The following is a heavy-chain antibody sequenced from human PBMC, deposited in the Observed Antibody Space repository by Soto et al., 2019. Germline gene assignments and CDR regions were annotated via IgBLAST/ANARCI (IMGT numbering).Heavy chain of an antibody. V-gene: IGHV3-30*18. J-gene: IGHJ3*02. CDR2: ISYDGSNK. D-gene: IGHD3-10*01. CDR3: AKALWFGELLHDAFDI. Sequence: QVQLVESGGGVVQPGRSLRLSCAASGFTFSSYGMHWVRQAPGKGLEWVAVISYDGSNKYYADSVKGRFTISRDNSKNTLYLQMNSLRAEDTAVYYCAKALWFGELLHDAFDIWGQGTMVTVSS. CDR1: GFTFSSYG.